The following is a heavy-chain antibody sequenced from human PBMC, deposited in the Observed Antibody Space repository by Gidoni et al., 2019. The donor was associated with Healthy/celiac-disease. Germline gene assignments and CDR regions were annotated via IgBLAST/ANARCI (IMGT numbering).Heavy chain of an antibody. J-gene: IGHJ4*02. CDR2: ISWNSGSI. D-gene: IGHD3-10*01. Sequence: EVQLVESGGGLIQPGGSLTLSCGAHGCPSDDYAMHWVRTAPGKGLGWVSGISWNSGSIGYADSVKGRFTIARDNAKNSLYLQMNSLRAEDTALYYCARASITMVRGFDYWGQGTLVTVSS. V-gene: IGHV3-9*02. CDR3: ARASITMVRGFDY. CDR1: GCPSDDYA.